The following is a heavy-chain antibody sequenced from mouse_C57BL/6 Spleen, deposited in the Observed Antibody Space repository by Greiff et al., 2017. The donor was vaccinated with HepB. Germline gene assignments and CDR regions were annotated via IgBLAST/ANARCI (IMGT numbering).Heavy chain of an antibody. J-gene: IGHJ2*01. CDR3: TALPGTLDY. CDR1: GYTFTDYE. V-gene: IGHV1-15*01. D-gene: IGHD4-1*01. CDR2: IDPETGGT. Sequence: VQLQQSGAELVRPGASVTLSCKASGYTFTDYEMHWVKQTPVHGLEWIGAIDPETGGTAYNQKFKGKAILTADKSSSTAYMELRSLTSEDSAVYYCTALPGTLDYWGQSTTLTVAS.